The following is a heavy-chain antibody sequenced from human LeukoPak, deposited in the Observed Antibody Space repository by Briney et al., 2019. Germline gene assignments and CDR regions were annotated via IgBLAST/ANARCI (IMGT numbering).Heavy chain of an antibody. CDR2: MNPNRGNT. Sequence: ASVKVSCKASGYTFTSYDINWVRQATGQGLEWMGWMNPNRGNTGYAQKFQGRVTITRNTSISTAYMQLSSLRSEDTAVYYCARGGTPSYYYYMDVWGKGTTVTISS. V-gene: IGHV1-8*03. CDR3: ARGGTPSYYYYMDV. CDR1: GYTFTSYD. D-gene: IGHD2-15*01. J-gene: IGHJ6*03.